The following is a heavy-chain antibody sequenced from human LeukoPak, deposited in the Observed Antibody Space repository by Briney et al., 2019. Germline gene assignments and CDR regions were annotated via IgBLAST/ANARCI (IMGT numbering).Heavy chain of an antibody. CDR2: INPDGDYS. D-gene: IGHD3-16*01. Sequence: GGSLRLSCAASGFNFRKYWMPWVRQVPGKGLVWVSEINPDGDYSGHSNSVRGRFTISRDNAKNTLYLQMTSLSAEDTAVYYCARSLGDWGQGTLVSVSS. V-gene: IGHV3-74*01. CDR3: ARSLGD. CDR1: GFNFRKYW. J-gene: IGHJ4*01.